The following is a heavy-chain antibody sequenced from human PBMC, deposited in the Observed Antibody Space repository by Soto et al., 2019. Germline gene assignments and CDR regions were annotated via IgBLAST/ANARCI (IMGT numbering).Heavy chain of an antibody. CDR1: GGSISSGGYY. CDR2: IYYSGST. J-gene: IGHJ3*02. Sequence: SETLSLTCTVSGGSISSGGYYWSWIRQHPGKGLEWIGYIYYSGSTYYNPSLKSRVTISVDTSKNQFSLKLSSVTAADTAVYYCARDRGSNIRRDYGAFDIWGQGTMVTVSS. CDR3: ARDRGSNIRRDYGAFDI. D-gene: IGHD4-17*01. V-gene: IGHV4-31*03.